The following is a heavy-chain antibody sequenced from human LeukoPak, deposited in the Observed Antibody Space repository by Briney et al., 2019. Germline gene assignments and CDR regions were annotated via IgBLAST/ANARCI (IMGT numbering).Heavy chain of an antibody. CDR3: ARGAPIRVAVAATFDP. J-gene: IGHJ5*02. Sequence: ASVKVSCKTSGFTFTTYTMHWARQAPGQRLEWMGWINAANGNTQYSQKFQGRVTITRDTSASTAYMELSSLRSEDTAVYYCARGAPIRVAVAATFDPWGREPWSPSPQ. D-gene: IGHD6-19*01. CDR1: GFTFTTYT. V-gene: IGHV1-3*01. CDR2: INAANGNT.